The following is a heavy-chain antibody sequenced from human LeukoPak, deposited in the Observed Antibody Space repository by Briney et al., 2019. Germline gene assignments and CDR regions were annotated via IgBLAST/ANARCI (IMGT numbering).Heavy chain of an antibody. V-gene: IGHV4-34*01. CDR3: ARIPWYQLLYVDYYYYGMDV. CDR2: INHSGST. CDR1: GGSFSGYY. D-gene: IGHD2-2*02. J-gene: IGHJ6*02. Sequence: SETLSLTCAVYGGSFSGYYWSWIRQPPGRGLEWIGEINHSGSTNYNPSLKSRVTISVDTSKNQFSLKLSSVTAADTAVYYCARIPWYQLLYVDYYYYGMDVWGQGTTVTVSS.